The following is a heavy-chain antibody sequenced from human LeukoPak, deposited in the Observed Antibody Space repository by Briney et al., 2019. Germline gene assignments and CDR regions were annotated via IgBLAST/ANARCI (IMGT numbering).Heavy chain of an antibody. D-gene: IGHD4-11*01. V-gene: IGHV3-33*06. CDR1: RREA. CDR3: AKAENDYSNYGWLDP. Sequence: RREARQGIGQVPVNALELKAVIWYDGSNKYYADSVKGRFTISRDNSKNTLYLQMNSLRAEDTAVYYCAKAENDYSNYGWLDPWGQGTLVTVSS. CDR2: IWYDGSNK. J-gene: IGHJ5*02.